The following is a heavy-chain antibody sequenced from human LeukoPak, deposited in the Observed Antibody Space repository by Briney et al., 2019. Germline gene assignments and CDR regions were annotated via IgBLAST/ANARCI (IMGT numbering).Heavy chain of an antibody. J-gene: IGHJ6*03. CDR2: INPNSGGT. D-gene: IGHD1-26*01. Sequence: GASVKVSCKASGYTFTGYYMHWVRQAPGQGLEWMGWINPNSGGTNYAQKFQGRVTMTRDTSISTAYMELSRLRSDDTAVYYCARGARSGSYSSGYYYYMDVWGKGTTVTVSS. CDR1: GYTFTGYY. CDR3: ARGARSGSYSSGYYYYMDV. V-gene: IGHV1-2*02.